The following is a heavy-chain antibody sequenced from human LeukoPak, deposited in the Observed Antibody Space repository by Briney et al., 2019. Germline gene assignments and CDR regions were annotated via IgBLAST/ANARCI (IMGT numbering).Heavy chain of an antibody. Sequence: PSQTLSLTCTVSGGSISSGDYYWSWIRQPPGKGLEWIGYIYYSGSTYYNPSLKSRVTISVDTSKNQFSLKLSYVTAADTAVYYCARENYPLTGLFFDYWGQGTLVTVSS. V-gene: IGHV4-30-4*01. D-gene: IGHD3-9*01. CDR1: GGSISSGDYY. CDR3: ARENYPLTGLFFDY. CDR2: IYYSGST. J-gene: IGHJ4*02.